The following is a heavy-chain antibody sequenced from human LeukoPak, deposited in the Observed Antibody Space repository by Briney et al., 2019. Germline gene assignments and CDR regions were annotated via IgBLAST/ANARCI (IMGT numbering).Heavy chain of an antibody. J-gene: IGHJ4*02. V-gene: IGHV1-2*02. Sequence: ASVKVSCKASGYTFTGYYMHWVRQAPGQGLEWMGWINPNSGGTNYAQKFQGRVTMTRDTSISTAYVELSRLRSDDTAVYYSARGSRITIPAAILNDYWGQGTLVTVSS. CDR1: GYTFTGYY. CDR2: INPNSGGT. D-gene: IGHD2-2*02. CDR3: ARGSRITIPAAILNDY.